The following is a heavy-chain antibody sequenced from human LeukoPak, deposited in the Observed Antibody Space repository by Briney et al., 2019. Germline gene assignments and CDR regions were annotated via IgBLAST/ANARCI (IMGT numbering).Heavy chain of an antibody. CDR3: ARRVVGATTWSGFDY. D-gene: IGHD1-26*01. V-gene: IGHV1-18*01. CDR2: ISAYNGNT. J-gene: IGHJ4*02. CDR1: GYTFTSYG. Sequence: ASVKVSCKASGYTFTSYGISWVRQAPGQGLEWMGWISAYNGNTNYAQKLQGRVTMTTDTSTSTAYMELRSLRSDDTAVYYCARRVVGATTWSGFDYWGQGTLVTVSS.